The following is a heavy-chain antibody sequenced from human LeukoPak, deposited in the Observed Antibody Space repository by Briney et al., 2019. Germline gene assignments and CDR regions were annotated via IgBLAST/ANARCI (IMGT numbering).Heavy chain of an antibody. J-gene: IGHJ3*02. D-gene: IGHD2-21*01. CDR2: IYHSGST. V-gene: IGHV4-38-2*01. Sequence: PSETLSLTCAVSGYSISSGYYWGWIRQPPGKGLEWIGSIYHSGSTYYNPSLKSRITISVDTSKNQFSLKLSSVTAADTAVYYCARRHIVANAFDIWGQGTMATASS. CDR1: GYSISSGYY. CDR3: ARRHIVANAFDI.